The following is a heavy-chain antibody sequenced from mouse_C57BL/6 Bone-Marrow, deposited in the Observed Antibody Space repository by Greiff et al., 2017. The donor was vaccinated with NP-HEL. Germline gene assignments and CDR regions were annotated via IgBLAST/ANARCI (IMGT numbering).Heavy chain of an antibody. D-gene: IGHD2-12*01. V-gene: IGHV1-80*01. J-gene: IGHJ1*03. CDR3: ARCDSYQTWYFDV. CDR2: IYPGDGDT. Sequence: QVQLQQSGAELVKPGASVKISCKASGYAFSSYWMNWVKQRPGKGLEWIGQIYPGDGDTNYNGKFKGKATLTADKSSSTAYMQLSSLTSEDSAVYFCARCDSYQTWYFDVWGTGTTVTVSS. CDR1: GYAFSSYW.